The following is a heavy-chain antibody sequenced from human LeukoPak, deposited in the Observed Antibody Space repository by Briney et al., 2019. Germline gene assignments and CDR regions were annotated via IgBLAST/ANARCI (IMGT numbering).Heavy chain of an antibody. J-gene: IGHJ5*02. CDR1: GYSISSGYY. D-gene: IGHD6-13*01. Sequence: SETLSLTCAVSGYSISSGYYWGWIRQPPGKGLEWIGSIYHSGSTYYNPSLKSRVTISVDTSKNQFSLKLSSVTAADTAVYYCARDRGLAAAGTLNWFDPWGQGTLVTVSS. CDR3: ARDRGLAAAGTLNWFDP. CDR2: IYHSGST. V-gene: IGHV4-38-2*02.